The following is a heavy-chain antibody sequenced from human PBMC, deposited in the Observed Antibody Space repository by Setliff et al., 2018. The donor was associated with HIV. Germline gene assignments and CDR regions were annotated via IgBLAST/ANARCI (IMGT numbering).Heavy chain of an antibody. Sequence: ASVKVSCKASGYTFIDYYIYWVRQAPGQGLEWMGRINPNSGGINYAQKFQGRVAMTRDTSISTAFMELSSLTLDDTALYYCAREGGGFDYTNYIGLDSWGQGTLVTVSS. V-gene: IGHV1-2*06. D-gene: IGHD4-4*01. CDR3: AREGGGFDYTNYIGLDS. J-gene: IGHJ4*02. CDR2: INPNSGGI. CDR1: GYTFIDYY.